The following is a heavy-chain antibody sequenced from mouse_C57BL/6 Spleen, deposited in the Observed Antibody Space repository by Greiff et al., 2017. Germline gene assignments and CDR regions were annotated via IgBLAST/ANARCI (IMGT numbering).Heavy chain of an antibody. CDR3: TTPYYYGSSSYYAMDY. D-gene: IGHD1-1*01. Sequence: EVHLVESGEGLVKPGGSLKLSCAASGFTFSSYAMSWVRQTPEKRLEWVAYISSGGDYIYYADTVKGRFTISRDNARNTLYLQMSSLKSEDTAMYYCTTPYYYGSSSYYAMDYWGQGTSVTVSS. CDR1: GFTFSSYA. CDR2: ISSGGDYI. V-gene: IGHV5-9-1*02. J-gene: IGHJ4*01.